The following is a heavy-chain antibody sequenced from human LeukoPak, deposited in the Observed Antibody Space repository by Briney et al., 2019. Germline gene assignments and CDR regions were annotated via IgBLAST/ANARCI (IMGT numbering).Heavy chain of an antibody. CDR1: GFTFSDYD. J-gene: IGHJ4*02. CDR2: IGTAGDT. D-gene: IGHD1-1*01. Sequence: GGSLRLSCAASGFTFSDYDMHWGRQGTGKGLEWVSAIGTAGDTYYTGSVKGRFTISRENAKNSLYLQMNSLRAGGTAVYYCARVAKERVGGVYYFDYWGQGTLVTVSS. V-gene: IGHV3-13*01. CDR3: ARVAKERVGGVYYFDY.